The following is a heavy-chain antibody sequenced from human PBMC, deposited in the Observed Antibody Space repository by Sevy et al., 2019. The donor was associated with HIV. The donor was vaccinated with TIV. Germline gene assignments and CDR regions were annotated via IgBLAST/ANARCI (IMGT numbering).Heavy chain of an antibody. CDR2: IKEDGSEK. CDR1: RFTFSSYW. Sequence: GGSLRLSCAASRFTFSSYWMSWVRQAPGKGLEWVANIKEDGSEKNYVDSVKGRFTISRDNAEKSLYLQMNSLRVEDTAVYFCARDSRQWPYYYYHGMDLWGQGTKVTVSS. CDR3: ARDSRQWPYYYYHGMDL. V-gene: IGHV3-7*01. J-gene: IGHJ6*02. D-gene: IGHD6-19*01.